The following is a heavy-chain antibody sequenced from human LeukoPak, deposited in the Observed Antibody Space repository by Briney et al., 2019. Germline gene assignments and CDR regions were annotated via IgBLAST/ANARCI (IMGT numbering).Heavy chain of an antibody. J-gene: IGHJ4*02. D-gene: IGHD1-14*01. CDR2: INHSGIT. Sequence: PSETLSLTCAVYGGSFSAYYWSWIRQPPGKGLEWIGEINHSGITNYNPSHKSRVTMSVDTSKYQFSLKLPSVTAADTAVYYCAHDGFATGSSTGTGHWGQGTLVTVSS. V-gene: IGHV4-34*01. CDR3: AHDGFATGSSTGTGH. CDR1: GGSFSAYY.